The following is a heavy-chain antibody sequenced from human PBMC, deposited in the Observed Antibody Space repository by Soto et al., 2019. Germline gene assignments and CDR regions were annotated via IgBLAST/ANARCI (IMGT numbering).Heavy chain of an antibody. CDR2: IYYSGST. J-gene: IGHJ4*02. CDR1: GGSISSGGYY. CDR3: AREWLRSPLHYFDY. Sequence: SETLSLTCTVSGGSISSGGYYWSWIRQHPGKGLEWIGYIYYSGSTYYNPSLKSRVTISVDTSKNQFSLKLSSVTAADTAVYYSAREWLRSPLHYFDYWGQGTLVTVSS. V-gene: IGHV4-31*03. D-gene: IGHD5-12*01.